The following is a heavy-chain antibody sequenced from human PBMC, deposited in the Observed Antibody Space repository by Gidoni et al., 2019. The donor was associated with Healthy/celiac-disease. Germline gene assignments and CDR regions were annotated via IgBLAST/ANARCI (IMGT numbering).Heavy chain of an antibody. Sequence: EVQLVESGGGLVKPGGSLRLSCAASGFTFSSYSMNWVRQAPGKGLEWVSSISSSSSYIYYADSVKGRFTISRDNAKNSLYLQMNSLRAEDTAVYYCASNLPGIAAFFDYWGQGTLVTVSS. CDR2: ISSSSSYI. CDR3: ASNLPGIAAFFDY. V-gene: IGHV3-21*01. D-gene: IGHD6-13*01. J-gene: IGHJ4*02. CDR1: GFTFSSYS.